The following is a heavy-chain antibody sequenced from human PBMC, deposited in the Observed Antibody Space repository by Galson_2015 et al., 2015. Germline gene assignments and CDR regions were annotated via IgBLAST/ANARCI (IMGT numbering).Heavy chain of an antibody. V-gene: IGHV1-3*04. D-gene: IGHD3-10*01. J-gene: IGHJ4*02. CDR1: GYTFTSYA. CDR2: MNTGNGDT. Sequence: SVKVSCKASGYTFTSYAIHWVRQAPGQRLEWMGWMNTGNGDTKYSQKFQGRVTITRDTSASTAYMDLSSLRSEDTAAYYCARDRFHSGSSNSNFDSWGQGTLVTVSS. CDR3: ARDRFHSGSSNSNFDS.